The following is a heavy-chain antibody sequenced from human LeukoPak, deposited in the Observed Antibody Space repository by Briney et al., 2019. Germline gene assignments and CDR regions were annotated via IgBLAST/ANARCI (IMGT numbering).Heavy chain of an antibody. CDR1: GYTFTGYY. CDR3: ASHFIAVAGTRPDY. Sequence: ASVKVSCKASGYTFTGYYMHWVRQAPGQGLEWVGWINPNSGGTNYAQKFQGRVTMTRDTSISTAYMELSRLRSDDTAVYYCASHFIAVAGTRPDYWGQGTLVTVSS. CDR2: INPNSGGT. J-gene: IGHJ4*02. V-gene: IGHV1-2*02. D-gene: IGHD6-19*01.